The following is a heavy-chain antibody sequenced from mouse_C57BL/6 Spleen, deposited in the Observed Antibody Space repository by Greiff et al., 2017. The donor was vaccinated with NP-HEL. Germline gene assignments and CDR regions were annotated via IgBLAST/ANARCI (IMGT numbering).Heavy chain of an antibody. V-gene: IGHV1-69*01. CDR2: IDPSDSYT. J-gene: IGHJ4*01. Sequence: QVQLQQPGAELVMPGASVKLSCKASGYTFTSYWMHWVKQRPGQGLEWIGEIDPSDSYTNYNQKFKGKSTLTVDKSSSTADMQLSSLTSEVSAVYFCARFTTVVASMDYWGQGPSVTVSS. D-gene: IGHD1-1*01. CDR1: GYTFTSYW. CDR3: ARFTTVVASMDY.